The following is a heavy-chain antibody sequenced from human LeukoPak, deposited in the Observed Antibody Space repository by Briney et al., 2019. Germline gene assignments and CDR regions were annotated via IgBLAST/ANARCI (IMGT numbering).Heavy chain of an antibody. V-gene: IGHV1-69*13. CDR2: IIPIFGTA. J-gene: IGHJ4*02. D-gene: IGHD6-19*01. Sequence: ASVKVSCKASGGTFSSYAISWVRQAPGQGLEWMGGIIPIFGTANYAQKFQGRVTITADESTSTAYMELSSLRSEDTAVYYCARAVGDSYSSGWVFDYWGQGTLVTASS. CDR1: GGTFSSYA. CDR3: ARAVGDSYSSGWVFDY.